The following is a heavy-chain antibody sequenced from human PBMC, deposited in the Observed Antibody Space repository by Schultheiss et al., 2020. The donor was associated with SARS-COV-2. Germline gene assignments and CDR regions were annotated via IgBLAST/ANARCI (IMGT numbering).Heavy chain of an antibody. CDR3: ALMREAIVVVPAAINWFDP. V-gene: IGHV1-69*05. CDR1: GGTFSSYT. D-gene: IGHD2-2*02. J-gene: IGHJ5*02. CDR2: IIPIFGTA. Sequence: KISCKASGGTFSSYTISWVRQAPGQGLEWMGGIIPIFGTANYAQKFQGRVTMTTDTSTSTAYMELSSLRSEDMVVYYCALMREAIVVVPAAINWFDPWGQGTLVTVSS.